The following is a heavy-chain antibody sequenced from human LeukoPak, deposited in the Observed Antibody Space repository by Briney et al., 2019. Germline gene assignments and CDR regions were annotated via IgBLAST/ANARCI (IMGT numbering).Heavy chain of an antibody. CDR2: ISSSSSYI. CDR3: ARDLVYGQTRAMGDY. V-gene: IGHV3-21*01. Sequence: GGSLRLSCAASGLTFSSYSMNWVRQAPGKGLEWVSSISSSSSYIYYADSVKGRFTISRDNAKNSLYRQMNSLRAEDTAVYYCARDLVYGQTRAMGDYWGQGTLVTVSS. J-gene: IGHJ4*02. D-gene: IGHD2/OR15-2a*01. CDR1: GLTFSSYS.